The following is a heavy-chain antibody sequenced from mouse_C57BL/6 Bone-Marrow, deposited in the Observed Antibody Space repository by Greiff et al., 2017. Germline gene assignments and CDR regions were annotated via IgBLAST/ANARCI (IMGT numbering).Heavy chain of an antibody. V-gene: IGHV1-18*01. J-gene: IGHJ4*01. Sequence: EVKLQQSGPELVKPGASVKIPCKASGYTFTDYNMDWVKQSHGKSLEWIGDINPNNGGTIYNQKFKGKATLTLDKSSSTAYMELRSLTSEDTAVYYCARREGPYYYGSTSYAMDYWGQGTSVTVSS. CDR1: GYTFTDYN. CDR3: ARREGPYYYGSTSYAMDY. D-gene: IGHD1-1*01. CDR2: INPNNGGT.